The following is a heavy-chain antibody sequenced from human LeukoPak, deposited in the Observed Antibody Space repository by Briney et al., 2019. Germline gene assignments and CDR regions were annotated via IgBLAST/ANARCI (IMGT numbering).Heavy chain of an antibody. CDR1: GGSISSGGYY. CDR3: ARYFLEWYYFDY. Sequence: PSETLSLTCAVSGGSISSGGYYWSWIRQPPGKGLEWIGYIYHSGSTYYNPSLKSRVTISVDRSKNQFSLKLSSVTAAGTAVYYCARYFLEWYYFDYWGQGALVTVSS. V-gene: IGHV4-30-2*01. CDR2: IYHSGST. D-gene: IGHD3-3*01. J-gene: IGHJ4*02.